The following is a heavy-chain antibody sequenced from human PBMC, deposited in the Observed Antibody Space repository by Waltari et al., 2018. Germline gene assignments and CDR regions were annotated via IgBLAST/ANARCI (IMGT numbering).Heavy chain of an antibody. D-gene: IGHD3-3*01. CDR1: GYSISSGYY. J-gene: IGHJ4*02. CDR2: IYHSGST. CDR3: ARHGTRITMTSSFHY. V-gene: IGHV4-38-2*01. Sequence: QVQLQESGPGLVKPSETLSLTCVFSGYSISSGYYWGWIRQPPGKGLERIGSIYHSGSTYYNPSLKSRVTMSIDTSRNQFSLKLTSVTAADTAVYYCARHGTRITMTSSFHYWGQGTLVTVSS.